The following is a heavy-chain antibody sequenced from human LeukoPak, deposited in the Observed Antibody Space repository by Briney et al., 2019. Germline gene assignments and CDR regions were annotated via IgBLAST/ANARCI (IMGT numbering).Heavy chain of an antibody. J-gene: IGHJ4*02. D-gene: IGHD3-16*01. CDR1: GASISSYY. V-gene: IGHV4-59*08. Sequence: SETLSLTCTVSGASISSYYWSWIRQPPGKGLEWIGYISDSGSTNYNPSLKSRVTISVDTSKNQFSLRLSSVTATDAAVYYRARPTLGGAYDYWGQGTLVTVSS. CDR2: ISDSGST. CDR3: ARPTLGGAYDY.